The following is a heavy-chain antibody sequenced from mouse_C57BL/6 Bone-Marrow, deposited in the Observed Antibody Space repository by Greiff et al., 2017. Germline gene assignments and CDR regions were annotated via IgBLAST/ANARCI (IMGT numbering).Heavy chain of an antibody. Sequence: QVQLQQSGAELVRPGTSVKMSCKASGYTFTNYWIGWAKQRPGHGLEWIGDIYPGGGYTNYNEKFKGKATLTADKSSSTAYMQFSSLTSEYSAIYYSARYRGYWYFDVWGTGTTVTVSS. CDR2: IYPGGGYT. V-gene: IGHV1-63*01. CDR1: GYTFTNYW. CDR3: ARYRGYWYFDV. J-gene: IGHJ1*03.